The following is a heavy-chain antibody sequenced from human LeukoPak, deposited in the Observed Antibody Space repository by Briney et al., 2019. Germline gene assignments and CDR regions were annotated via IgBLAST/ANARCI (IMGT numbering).Heavy chain of an antibody. CDR1: GFTFSSYG. D-gene: IGHD3-10*01. V-gene: IGHV3-23*01. CDR3: AKGPAMVRGTFDP. Sequence: GGSLRLSCAASGFTFSSYGMSWVRQAPGKGLEWVSAISGSGDSTYYADSVKGRFTISKDTSKNTLYLQMNSLRTEETAVYYCAKGPAMVRGTFDPWGQGTLVTVSS. J-gene: IGHJ5*02. CDR2: ISGSGDST.